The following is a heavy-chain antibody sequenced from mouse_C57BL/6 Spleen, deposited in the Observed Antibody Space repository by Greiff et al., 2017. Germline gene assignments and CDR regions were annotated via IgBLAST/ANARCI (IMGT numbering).Heavy chain of an antibody. CDR3: AREALRYFDY. J-gene: IGHJ2*01. CDR1: GYTFTDYN. V-gene: IGHV1-18*01. D-gene: IGHD1-1*01. Sequence: VKLQESGPELVKPGASVKIPCKASGYTFTDYNMDWVKQSHGKSLEWIGDINPNNGGTIYNQKFKGKGTLTVDKSSSTAYMELRSLTSEDTAVYYCAREALRYFDYGGQGTTLTVSS. CDR2: INPNNGGT.